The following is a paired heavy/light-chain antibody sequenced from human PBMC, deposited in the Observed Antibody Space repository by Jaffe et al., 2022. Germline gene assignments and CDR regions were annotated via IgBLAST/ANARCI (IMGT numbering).Light chain of an antibody. V-gene: IGLV2-14*01. Sequence: QSALTQPASVSGSPGQSITISCTGTSSDVGGYNYVSWYQQHPGKAPKLMIYEVSNRPSGVSNRFSGSKSGNTASLTISGLQAEDEADYYCSSYTSSNTRVFGTGTKVTVL. CDR3: SSYTSSNTRV. CDR1: SSDVGGYNY. CDR2: EVS. J-gene: IGLJ1*01.
Heavy chain of an antibody. Sequence: EVLLVESGGGLVQPGGSLRLSCAASGFTFSSHSMNWVRQAPGKGLEWVSYISGSTSTIYYADSVRGRFTISRDNAKNSLYLQMNSLRAEDTAVYYCARGYGGPDYWGQGTLVTVSS. CDR3: ARGYGGPDY. V-gene: IGHV3-48*01. J-gene: IGHJ4*02. CDR1: GFTFSSHS. D-gene: IGHD4-17*01. CDR2: ISGSTSTI.